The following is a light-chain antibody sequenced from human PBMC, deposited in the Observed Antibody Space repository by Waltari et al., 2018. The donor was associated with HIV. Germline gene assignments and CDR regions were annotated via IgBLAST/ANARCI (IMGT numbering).Light chain of an antibody. CDR2: GNT. V-gene: IGLV1-40*01. CDR1: SSNLGAGYA. J-gene: IGLJ1*01. CDR3: QSYDSSLSSYV. Sequence: QSVLTQPPSVSGAPGQRVTISCTGGSSNLGAGYAAHWYQQHPGTAPKLLIYGNTNRPSGVPDRFSGSKSGTSASLAITGLQAEDEADYYCQSYDSSLSSYVFGTGTKVTVL.